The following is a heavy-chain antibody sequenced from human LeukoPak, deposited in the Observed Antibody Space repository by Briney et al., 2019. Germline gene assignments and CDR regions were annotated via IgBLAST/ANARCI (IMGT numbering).Heavy chain of an antibody. CDR2: ITYSGST. J-gene: IGHJ4*02. CDR1: GGSISVYY. CDR3: ARHGSSYSFDC. Sequence: SETLSLTCTVSGGSISVYYWSWSRQPPGKGLEWIDYITYSGSTNYNPSLKSRVTMSVDTSKNQFSLRLSSVTAADTAVYYCARHGSSYSFDCWGQGILVTVSS. V-gene: IGHV4-59*08. D-gene: IGHD6-13*01.